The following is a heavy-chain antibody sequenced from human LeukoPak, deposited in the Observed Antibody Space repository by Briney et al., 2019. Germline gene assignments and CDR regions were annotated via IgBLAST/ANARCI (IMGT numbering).Heavy chain of an antibody. CDR3: AVHGDYDFWSGYSYYFDY. CDR2: ISGSGGST. CDR1: GFTFSSYA. J-gene: IGHJ4*02. Sequence: PGGSLRLSCAASGFTFSSYAMSWVRQASGKGLEWVSAISGSGGSTYYADSVKGRFTISRDNSKNTLYLQMNSLRAEDTAVYYCAVHGDYDFWSGYSYYFDYWGQGTLVTVSS. V-gene: IGHV3-23*01. D-gene: IGHD3-3*01.